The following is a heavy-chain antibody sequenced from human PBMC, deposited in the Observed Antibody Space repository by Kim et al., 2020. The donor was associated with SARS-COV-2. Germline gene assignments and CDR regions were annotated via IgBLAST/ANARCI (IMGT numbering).Heavy chain of an antibody. CDR2: IYYSGST. CDR1: GGSISSYY. CDR3: ARQGISSGRPFDY. D-gene: IGHD6-19*01. J-gene: IGHJ4*02. Sequence: SETLSLTCTVSGGSISSYYWSWIRQPPGKGQEWIGYIYYSGSTNYNPSLKSRVTISVDTSKNQFSLKLSSVTAADTAVYYCARQGISSGRPFDYWGQGTLVTVSS. V-gene: IGHV4-59*08.